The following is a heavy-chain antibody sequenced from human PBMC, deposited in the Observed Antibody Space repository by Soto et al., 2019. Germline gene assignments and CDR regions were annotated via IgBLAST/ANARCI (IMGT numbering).Heavy chain of an antibody. CDR1: GGTFSSYT. CDR2: IIPKLGIA. V-gene: IGHV1-69*08. Sequence: QVQLVQSGAEVKKPGSSVKVSCTASGGTFSSYTISWVRQAPRQGLEWMGRIIPKLGIAKYAQKLQGRVTITADKSTSTADKELSILISEDTAVYYCARDLNTEVTPYGYWGQGTLGTVSS. CDR3: ARDLNTEVTPYGY. J-gene: IGHJ4*02. D-gene: IGHD4-4*01.